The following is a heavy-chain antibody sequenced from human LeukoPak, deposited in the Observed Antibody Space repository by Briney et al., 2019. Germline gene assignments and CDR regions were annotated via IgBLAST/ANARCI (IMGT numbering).Heavy chain of an antibody. V-gene: IGHV1-8*01. D-gene: IGHD3-10*01. CDR2: MNPNSGNT. CDR1: GYTFTSYD. Sequence: VASVKVSCKASGYTFTSYDINWVRQATGQGLEWMGWMNPNSGNTGYAQKFQGRVTMTRNTSISTAYMELSSLRSGDTAVYYCARHLWFGELKLFYGMDVWGQGTTVTVSS. J-gene: IGHJ6*02. CDR3: ARHLWFGELKLFYGMDV.